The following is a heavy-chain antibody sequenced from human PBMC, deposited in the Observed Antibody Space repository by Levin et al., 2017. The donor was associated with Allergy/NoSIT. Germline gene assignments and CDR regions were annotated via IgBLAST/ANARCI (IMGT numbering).Heavy chain of an antibody. CDR3: ARELAGAGRDTWCFFDY. J-gene: IGHJ4*02. CDR2: IRPDSGVT. CDR1: GYTFTSLF. V-gene: IGHV1-46*01. D-gene: IGHD5-24*01. Sequence: AGESLKISCKTFGYTFTSLFIHWVRQAPGQGLEWMGFIRPDSGVTTYSQKFQGRLTVTTDTSTNTLYMELSSLRYDDTAIYYCARELAGAGRDTWCFFDYWGQGIPVTVSS.